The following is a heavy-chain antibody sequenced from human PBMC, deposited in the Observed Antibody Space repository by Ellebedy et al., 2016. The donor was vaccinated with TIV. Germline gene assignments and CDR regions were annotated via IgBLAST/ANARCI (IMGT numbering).Heavy chain of an antibody. CDR3: VTWDQDYGR. D-gene: IGHD3-10*01. Sequence: GESLKISCAASGINVSTNYMIWVRQAPGKGLEWVAHINPDGSAEYYVDSVKGRFSISRDNAKRSLFLQMNSLRVDDTAVYYCVTWDQDYGRWGQGSLVTISS. J-gene: IGHJ4*02. CDR2: INPDGSAE. CDR1: GINVSTNY. V-gene: IGHV3-7*03.